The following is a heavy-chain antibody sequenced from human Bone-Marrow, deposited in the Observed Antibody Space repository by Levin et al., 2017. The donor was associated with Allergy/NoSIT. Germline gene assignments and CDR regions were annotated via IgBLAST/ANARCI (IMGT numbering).Heavy chain of an antibody. CDR2: IWYDGSNK. J-gene: IGHJ3*02. D-gene: IGHD4-23*01. Sequence: PGGSLRLSCAASGFTFSSYGMHWVRQAPGKGLEWVAVIWYDGSNKYYADSVKGRFTISRDNSKNTLYLQMNSLRAEDTAVYYCARGLRVTPYAFDIWGQGTMVTVSS. V-gene: IGHV3-33*01. CDR1: GFTFSSYG. CDR3: ARGLRVTPYAFDI.